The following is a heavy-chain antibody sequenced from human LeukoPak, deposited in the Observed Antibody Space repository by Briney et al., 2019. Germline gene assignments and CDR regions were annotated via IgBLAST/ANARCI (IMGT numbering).Heavy chain of an antibody. CDR3: TSGTDSRKLGY. CDR2: IHAVEGT. D-gene: IGHD3-22*01. V-gene: IGHV4-34*01. Sequence: SETLSLTCTVSGDSLNNRYWDWIRQPPGKGLEWIGEIHAVEGTNYNPSLRSRVTVSLDTSKNQFSLKMSSVTAADTAVYYCTSGTDSRKLGYWGQGTLVTVSS. CDR1: GDSLNNRY. J-gene: IGHJ4*02.